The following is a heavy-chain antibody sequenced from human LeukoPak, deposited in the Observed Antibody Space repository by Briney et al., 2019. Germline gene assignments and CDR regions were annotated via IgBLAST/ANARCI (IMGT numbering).Heavy chain of an antibody. D-gene: IGHD1-26*01. V-gene: IGHV3-7*01. CDR3: ARRSGSYSGRYYYYMDV. J-gene: IGHJ6*03. Sequence: GGSLRLSCAASGFTFSNYWMSWVRQAPGKGLEWVANINQDGSEKYYVDSVKGRFTISRDNAKNSLYLQMNSLRAEDTAVYYCARRSGSYSGRYYYYMDVWGKGTTVTISS. CDR2: INQDGSEK. CDR1: GFTFSNYW.